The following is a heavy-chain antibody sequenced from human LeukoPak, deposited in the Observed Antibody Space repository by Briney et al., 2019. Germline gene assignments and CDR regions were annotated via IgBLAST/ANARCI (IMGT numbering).Heavy chain of an antibody. CDR3: AGERSRTDYYFDY. V-gene: IGHV3-23*01. Sequence: SGGSLRLSCAASGFTFSSYAMSWVRQAPGKGLEWVSAISGSGGSTYYADSVKGRFTISRDNSKNTLYLQMNSLRAEDTAVYYCAGERSRTDYYFDYWGQGTLVTVSS. J-gene: IGHJ4*02. D-gene: IGHD3-10*01. CDR1: GFTFSSYA. CDR2: ISGSGGST.